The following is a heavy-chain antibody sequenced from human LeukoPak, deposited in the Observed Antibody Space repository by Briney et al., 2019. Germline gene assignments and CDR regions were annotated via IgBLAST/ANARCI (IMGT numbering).Heavy chain of an antibody. CDR1: GDIVSSNSAA. V-gene: IGHV6-1*01. J-gene: IGHJ4*02. CDR3: ARGDGTRYYFDY. Sequence: SQTLSLTCALSGDIVSSNSAAWNWIRQSPSRGLEWLGRTYYRSKWYNDYAVSVKSRITINPDTSKNQFSLQLNSVTPEDTAVYYCARGDGTRYYFDYWGQGTLVTVSS. D-gene: IGHD1-14*01. CDR2: TYYRSKWYN.